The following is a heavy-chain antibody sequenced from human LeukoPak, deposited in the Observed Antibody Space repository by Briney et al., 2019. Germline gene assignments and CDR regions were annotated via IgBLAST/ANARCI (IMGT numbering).Heavy chain of an antibody. V-gene: IGHV4-39*07. D-gene: IGHD1-26*01. CDR3: ARGSSGSYYMRFVY. J-gene: IGHJ4*02. CDR2: IYYSGST. CDR1: GGSISSSSYY. Sequence: PSQTLSPTCTVSGGSISSSSYYWGWVRQPPGKGLEWIGSIYYSGSTYYNPSLKSRVTISVDTSKNQFSLKLSSVTAADTAVYYCARGSSGSYYMRFVYWGQGTLVTVSS.